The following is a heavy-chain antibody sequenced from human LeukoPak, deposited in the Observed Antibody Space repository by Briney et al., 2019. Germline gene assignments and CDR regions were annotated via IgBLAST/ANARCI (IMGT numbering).Heavy chain of an antibody. D-gene: IGHD3-22*01. J-gene: IGHJ5*02. V-gene: IGHV4-30-2*01. CDR2: IYHGGST. CDR1: GGSFSSGGYY. Sequence: SETLSLTCTVSGGSFSSGGYYWSWIRQPPGKGLEWIGYIYHGGSTYYNPSLKSRVTISVDRSKNQFSLKLSSVTAADTAVYYCARARQWDYYDSSPPSNWFDPWGQGTLVTVSS. CDR3: ARARQWDYYDSSPPSNWFDP.